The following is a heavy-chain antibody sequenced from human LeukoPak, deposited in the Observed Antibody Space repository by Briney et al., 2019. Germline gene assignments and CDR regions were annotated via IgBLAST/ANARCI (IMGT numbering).Heavy chain of an antibody. J-gene: IGHJ5*02. V-gene: IGHV4-59*01. CDR2: IYYSGST. CDR1: GSSISSYY. CDR3: ARGYIVVVPAATLGWFDP. Sequence: SETLSLTCTVSGSSISSYYWSWIRQPPGKGLEWIGYIYYSGSTNYNPSLKSRVTISVDTSKNQFSLKLSSVTAADTAVYYCARGYIVVVPAATLGWFDPWGQGTLVTVSS. D-gene: IGHD2-2*01.